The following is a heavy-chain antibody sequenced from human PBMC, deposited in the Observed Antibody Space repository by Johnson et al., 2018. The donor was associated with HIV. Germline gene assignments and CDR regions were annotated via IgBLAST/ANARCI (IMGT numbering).Heavy chain of an antibody. Sequence: VQLVESGGGLVQPGGSLKLSCAASGFIFSGSAMHWVRQASGKGLAWVGRLRSNANTYATAYAASVKGRFTISRDDSKNKAYLQMNSLKTEDTAVYHCTTTRILWFGELSNAFDIWGQGTMVTVSS. V-gene: IGHV3-73*02. CDR3: TTTRILWFGELSNAFDI. CDR2: LRSNANTYAT. J-gene: IGHJ3*02. D-gene: IGHD3-10*01. CDR1: GFIFSGSA.